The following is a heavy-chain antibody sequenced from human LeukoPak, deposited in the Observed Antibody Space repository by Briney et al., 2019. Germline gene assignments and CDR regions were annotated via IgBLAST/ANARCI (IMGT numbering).Heavy chain of an antibody. Sequence: WASVKVSCKASGGTFNNYAISWVRQVPGQGLEWMGRIIPIFVTANYAQKFQGRVTIIADKSTSTAYMELSSLTSEDTAVYFCARDPRINTAVFAGSISARPRDYYTGMDVWGQGTTVSVSS. D-gene: IGHD6-6*01. V-gene: IGHV1-69*06. CDR2: IIPIFVTA. CDR1: GGTFNNYA. CDR3: ARDPRINTAVFAGSISARPRDYYTGMDV. J-gene: IGHJ6*02.